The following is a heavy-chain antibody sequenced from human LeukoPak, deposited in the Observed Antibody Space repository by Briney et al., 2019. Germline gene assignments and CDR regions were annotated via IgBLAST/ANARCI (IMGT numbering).Heavy chain of an antibody. CDR1: GGSIRSDF. CDR2: VYYSGST. CDR3: ARRSNRIIYGDLGDDAFDI. V-gene: IGHV4-59*01. J-gene: IGHJ3*02. D-gene: IGHD4-17*01. Sequence: KASETLSLTCTVSGGSIRSDFWSWIRQPPGKGLEWIGYVYYSGSTNYSPSLNSRVTISIDTSKNKFSLKLTSVTAADTAVYYCARRSNRIIYGDLGDDAFDIWGQGTMVTVSS.